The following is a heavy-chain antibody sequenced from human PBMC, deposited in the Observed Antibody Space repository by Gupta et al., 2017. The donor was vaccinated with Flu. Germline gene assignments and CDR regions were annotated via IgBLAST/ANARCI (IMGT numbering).Heavy chain of an antibody. CDR3: ARDPLSDAFDI. CDR1: SGTISSYY. Sequence: VQLQASAPGLVTPSETLTLTCSASSGTISSYYWSWNRQPPGKGLEWIGYIYYSGSTNYNPSLKSRVTISVDTSKNQFSLKLSSVTAADTAVDYCARDPLSDAFDIWGQGTRVTVSS. CDR2: IYYSGST. J-gene: IGHJ3*02. V-gene: IGHV4-59*01.